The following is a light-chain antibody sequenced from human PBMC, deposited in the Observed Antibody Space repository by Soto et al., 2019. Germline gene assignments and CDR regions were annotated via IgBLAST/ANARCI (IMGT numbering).Light chain of an antibody. Sequence: EIVLTQSPGTLSLSPGERATLSCRASQSVSISYLVWYKQRPGQPPRLLIYGTSNRAAGIPDRFTGTGSGTDFTLTIYRLEPEDSAVYYCQQYGSAALTFGGGTKVDIK. CDR2: GTS. CDR3: QQYGSAALT. J-gene: IGKJ4*01. CDR1: QSVSISY. V-gene: IGKV3-20*01.